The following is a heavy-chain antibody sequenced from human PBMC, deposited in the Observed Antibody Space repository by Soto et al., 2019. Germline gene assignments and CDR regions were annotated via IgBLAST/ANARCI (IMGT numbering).Heavy chain of an antibody. CDR2: IYFSGST. CDR1: GDSVNSDNYY. V-gene: IGHV4-39*01. D-gene: IGHD6-19*01. Sequence: PSETLSLTCDVFGDSVNSDNYYWTWIRQPPGKDLEWIGNIYFSGSTYYNPSLNSRVTLSIDTSKNHFSLKLTSVTAADTAMYYCARHRAVAVLDYWGQGNMV. J-gene: IGHJ4*02. CDR3: ARHRAVAVLDY.